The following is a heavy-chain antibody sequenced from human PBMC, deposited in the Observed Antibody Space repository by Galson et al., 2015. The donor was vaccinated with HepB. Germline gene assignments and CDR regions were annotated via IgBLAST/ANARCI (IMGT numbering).Heavy chain of an antibody. D-gene: IGHD6-19*01. J-gene: IGHJ4*02. Sequence: SLRLSCAASGFTFSSYWMSWVRQAPGKGLEWVANIKQDGSEKYYVGSVKGRFTISRDNAKNSLYLQMNSLRAEDTAVYYCTRHSSGGADLLDYWGQGTLVTVSS. CDR2: IKQDGSEK. V-gene: IGHV3-7*03. CDR3: TRHSSGGADLLDY. CDR1: GFTFSSYW.